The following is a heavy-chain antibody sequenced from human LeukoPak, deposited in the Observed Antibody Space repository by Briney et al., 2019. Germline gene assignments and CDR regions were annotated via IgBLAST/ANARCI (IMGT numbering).Heavy chain of an antibody. CDR2: ISAYNGNT. CDR3: ARVPASYYYYYMDV. D-gene: IGHD2-15*01. J-gene: IGHJ6*03. CDR1: GYTFTSYG. V-gene: IGHV1-18*01. Sequence: GASVKVSCKASGYTFTSYGISWVRQPTGQGLQWMGWISAYNGNTNYSQELQGRVTMTTDTSTSTAYMELRSLRSDDTAVYYCARVPASYYYYYMDVWGKGTTVTVSS.